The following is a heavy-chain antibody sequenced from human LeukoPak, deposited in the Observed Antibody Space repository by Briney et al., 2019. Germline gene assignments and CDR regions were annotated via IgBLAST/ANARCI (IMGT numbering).Heavy chain of an antibody. J-gene: IGHJ6*02. CDR2: IIPILGTA. CDR1: GGTFSSYA. Sequence: ASVKVSCKASGGTFSSYAINWVRQAPGQGLEWMGGIIPILGTANYAQKFQGRVTITADESTSTAYMELSSLRSEDTAVYYCATGGSYYYYGMDVWGQGTTVTVSS. D-gene: IGHD1-26*01. V-gene: IGHV1-69*13. CDR3: ATGGSYYYYGMDV.